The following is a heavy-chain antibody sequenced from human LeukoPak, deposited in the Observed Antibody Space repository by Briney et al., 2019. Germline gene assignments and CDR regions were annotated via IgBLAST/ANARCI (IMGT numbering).Heavy chain of an antibody. CDR3: ARCWGYCSSTSCYTSYYYYYYMDV. CDR1: GGSISSGDYY. J-gene: IGHJ6*03. V-gene: IGHV4-30-4*08. D-gene: IGHD2-2*02. Sequence: SETLSLTCTVSGGSISSGDYYWSWIRQPPGKGLEWIGYIYYSGSTYYNPSLKSRVTISVDTSKNQFSLKLSSVTAADTAVYYCARCWGYCSSTSCYTSYYYYYYMDVWGKGTTVTVSS. CDR2: IYYSGST.